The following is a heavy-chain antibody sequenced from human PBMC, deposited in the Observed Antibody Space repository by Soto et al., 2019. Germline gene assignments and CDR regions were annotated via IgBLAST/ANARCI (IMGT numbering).Heavy chain of an antibody. Sequence: PGGSLRLSCAASGFTFSSYAVSWVRQAPGKGPEWISSISGSGSTIYYADSVKGRFTISRDNSKNTLYLQMSSLRAEDTAVYYRAKVFYYYDGSGYYYFDYWGQGTLVTVSS. D-gene: IGHD3-22*01. V-gene: IGHV3-23*01. CDR2: ISGSGSTI. CDR3: AKVFYYYDGSGYYYFDY. CDR1: GFTFSSYA. J-gene: IGHJ4*02.